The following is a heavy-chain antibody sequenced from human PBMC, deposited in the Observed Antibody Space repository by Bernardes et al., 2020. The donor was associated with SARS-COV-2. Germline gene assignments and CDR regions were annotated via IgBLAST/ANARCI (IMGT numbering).Heavy chain of an antibody. CDR2: IAAYNGKT. J-gene: IGHJ4*02. CDR1: GYSFTTYL. D-gene: IGHD2-8*01. Sequence: ASVKVSCKASGYSFTTYLSNWVRQAPGQGLEGMGWIAAYNGKTNHAENLQDRVSMTMDTATSTAYMELRRLRSDDTAVYLCARGVAEVLLAPDYWGQGTLVTVSS. CDR3: ARGVAEVLLAPDY. V-gene: IGHV1-18*04.